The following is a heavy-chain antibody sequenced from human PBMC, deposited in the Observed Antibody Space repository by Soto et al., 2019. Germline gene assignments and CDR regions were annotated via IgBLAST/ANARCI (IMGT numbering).Heavy chain of an antibody. J-gene: IGHJ6*02. CDR2: ISYDGSNK. CDR1: GFTFSSYA. V-gene: IGHV3-30-3*01. D-gene: IGHD3-10*01. Sequence: PGGSLRLSCAASGFTFSSYAMHWVRQAPGKGLEWVAVISYDGSNKYYADSVKGRFTISRDNSKNTLYLQMNSLRAEDTAVYYCAREVGYYYGSGHRYYYGMDVWGQGTTVTVSS. CDR3: AREVGYYYGSGHRYYYGMDV.